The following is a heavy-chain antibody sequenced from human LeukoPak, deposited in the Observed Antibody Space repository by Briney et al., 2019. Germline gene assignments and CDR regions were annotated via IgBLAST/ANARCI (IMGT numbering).Heavy chain of an antibody. CDR2: TNYSGST. Sequence: SETLSLTCTVSGGSISSSSYYWGWTRNPQGKGLEWFGTTNYSGSTYYNPSLKSRVTISVDTSKNQFSLKLSSVTAADTAVYYCASRTYYDFWSGYPHDAFDIWGQGTMVTVSS. J-gene: IGHJ3*02. CDR1: GGSISSSSYY. D-gene: IGHD3-3*01. V-gene: IGHV4-30-4*01. CDR3: ASRTYYDFWSGYPHDAFDI.